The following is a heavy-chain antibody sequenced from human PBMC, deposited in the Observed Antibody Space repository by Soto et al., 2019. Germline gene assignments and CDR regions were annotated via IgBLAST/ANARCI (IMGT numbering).Heavy chain of an antibody. CDR2: IYYSGST. V-gene: IGHV4-39*01. J-gene: IGHJ4*02. D-gene: IGHD4-17*01. Sequence: SETLSLTCTVSGGSISSRYNFWGWIRQPPGKGLELIGSIYYSGSTYNNPSLNSRVTLSVDTSKNQFSLKLNSVTAADTAVYYCARYYGDYKNYFDYWGQGTLVTVSS. CDR1: GGSISSRYNF. CDR3: ARYYGDYKNYFDY.